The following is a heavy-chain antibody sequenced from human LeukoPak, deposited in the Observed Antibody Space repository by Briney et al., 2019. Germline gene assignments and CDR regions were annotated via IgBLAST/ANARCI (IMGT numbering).Heavy chain of an antibody. V-gene: IGHV3-74*01. Sequence: GGSLRLSCAASGFTFRSYSMNWVRQAPGKGLVWVSRINSDGSSTTYADSVKGRFTISRDNAKNTLYLQMNSLRSEDTAVYYCARDQDSSGYYYTQPYFDYWGQGALVTVSS. D-gene: IGHD3-22*01. J-gene: IGHJ4*02. CDR3: ARDQDSSGYYYTQPYFDY. CDR1: GFTFRSYS. CDR2: INSDGSST.